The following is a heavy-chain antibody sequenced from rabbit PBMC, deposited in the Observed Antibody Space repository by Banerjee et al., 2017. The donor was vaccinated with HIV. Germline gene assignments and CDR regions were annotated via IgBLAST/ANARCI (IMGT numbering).Heavy chain of an antibody. CDR1: GFSFSSSYY. CDR3: ARGSSDYAYGMDL. D-gene: IGHD1-1*01. V-gene: IGHV1S40*01. CDR2: IYAGSSGST. J-gene: IGHJ6*01. Sequence: QSLEESGGDLVKPGASLTLTCTASGFSFSSSYYMCWVRQAPGKGLEWIACIYAGSSGSTYYASWAKGRFTISKTSSTTVTLQMTSLTAADTATYFCARGSSDYAYGMDLWGQGTLVTVS.